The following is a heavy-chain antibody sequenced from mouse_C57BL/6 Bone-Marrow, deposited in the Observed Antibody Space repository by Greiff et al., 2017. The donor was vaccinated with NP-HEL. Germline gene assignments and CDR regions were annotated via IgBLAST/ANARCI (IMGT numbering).Heavy chain of an antibody. Sequence: QVQLQQSGAELVRPGTSVKVSCKASGYAFTNYLIEWVKQRPGQGLEWIGVINPGSGGTNYNEKFKGKATLTADKSSSTAYMQLSSLTSEDSAVYQFPLGNAIDYWGQGTSVTVSS. CDR3: PLGNAIDY. D-gene: IGHD2-10*02. CDR2: INPGSGGT. V-gene: IGHV1-54*01. CDR1: GYAFTNYL. J-gene: IGHJ4*01.